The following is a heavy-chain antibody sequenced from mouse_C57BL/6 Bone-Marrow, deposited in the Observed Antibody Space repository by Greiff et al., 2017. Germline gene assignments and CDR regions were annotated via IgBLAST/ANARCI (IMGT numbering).Heavy chain of an antibody. J-gene: IGHJ4*01. CDR1: GYTFTSYG. CDR3: ARLGDYDVGYAMDY. V-gene: IGHV1-81*01. CDR2: IYPRSGNT. Sequence: QVQLQQSGAELARPGASVKLSCKASGYTFTSYGISWVKQRTGQGLEWIGEIYPRSGNTYYNEKFKGKATLTADKSSSTAYMELRSLTSEDSAVYFCARLGDYDVGYAMDYWGQGTSVTVSS. D-gene: IGHD2-4*01.